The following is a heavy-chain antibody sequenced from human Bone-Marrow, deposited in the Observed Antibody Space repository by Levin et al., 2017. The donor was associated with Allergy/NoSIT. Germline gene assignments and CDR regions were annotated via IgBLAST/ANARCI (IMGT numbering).Heavy chain of an antibody. CDR3: ARQYCSGGSCYQNWFDP. D-gene: IGHD2-15*01. Sequence: GGSLRLSCAASGFTFSSYWMSWVRQAPGKGLEWVANIKQDGSEKYYVDSVKGRFTISRDNAKNSLYLQMNSLRAEDTAVYYCARQYCSGGSCYQNWFDPWGQGTLVTVSS. J-gene: IGHJ5*02. CDR1: GFTFSSYW. CDR2: IKQDGSEK. V-gene: IGHV3-7*01.